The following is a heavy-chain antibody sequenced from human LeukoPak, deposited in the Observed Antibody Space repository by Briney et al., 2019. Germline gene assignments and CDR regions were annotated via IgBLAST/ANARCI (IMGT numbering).Heavy chain of an antibody. V-gene: IGHV4-59*01. J-gene: IGHJ4*02. Sequence: PSETLSLTCTVSGGSISSYYWSWIRQPPGKGLEWIGDIYYSGSSNYNPSLKSRVTISVDTSKNQFSLKLSSVTAADTAVYYCARNSRGFRRSFDYWGQGTLVTVSS. CDR2: IYYSGSS. CDR3: ARNSRGFRRSFDY. D-gene: IGHD3-3*01. CDR1: GGSISSYY.